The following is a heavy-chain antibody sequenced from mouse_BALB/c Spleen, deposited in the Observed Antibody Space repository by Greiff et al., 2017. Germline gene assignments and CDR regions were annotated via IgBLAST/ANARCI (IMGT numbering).Heavy chain of an antibody. CDR3: ARSGYDYFDY. D-gene: IGHD2-2*01. J-gene: IGHJ2*01. CDR1: GYAFSSSW. Sequence: VQLQQSGPELVKPGASVKISCKASGYAFSSSWMNWVKQRPGQGLEWIGRIYPGDGDTNYNGKFKGKATLTADKSSSTAYMQLSSLTSVDSAVYFCARSGYDYFDYWGQGTTLTVSS. CDR2: IYPGDGDT. V-gene: IGHV1-82*01.